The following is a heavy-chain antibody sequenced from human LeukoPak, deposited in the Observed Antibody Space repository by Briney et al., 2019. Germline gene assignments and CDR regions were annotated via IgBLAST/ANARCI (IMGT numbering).Heavy chain of an antibody. CDR1: GFAFSSYG. CDR3: ARGKVIGSSTPGGRYFDY. J-gene: IGHJ4*02. Sequence: GGSLRLSCAASGFAFSSYGMHWVRQAPGKGLEWVAVISYDGSNKYYADSVKGRFTISRDNSKNTVYLQMNSLRAEDTAVYYCARGKVIGSSTPGGRYFDYWGQGTLVTVSS. D-gene: IGHD6-6*01. V-gene: IGHV3-30*03. CDR2: ISYDGSNK.